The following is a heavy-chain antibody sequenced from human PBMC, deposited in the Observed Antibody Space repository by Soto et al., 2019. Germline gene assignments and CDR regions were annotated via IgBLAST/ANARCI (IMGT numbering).Heavy chain of an antibody. CDR1: GGSITPYY. V-gene: IGHV4-59*08. J-gene: IGHJ4*02. CDR2: IYYGGTT. CDR3: ARLGGYYQALDN. D-gene: IGHD3-22*01. Sequence: ASETLSLTCTVSGGSITPYYWSWIRQPPGKGLEWIGYIYYGGTTTYNPSLKSRVTISVDTSKNQFSLKLTSVTAADTAVYYCARLGGYYQALDNWGQGTLVTVSS.